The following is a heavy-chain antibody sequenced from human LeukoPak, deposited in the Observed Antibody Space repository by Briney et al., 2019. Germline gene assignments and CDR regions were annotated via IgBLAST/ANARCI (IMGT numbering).Heavy chain of an antibody. CDR2: ISYDGSNK. D-gene: IGHD3-10*01. J-gene: IGHJ4*02. V-gene: IGHV3-30*04. Sequence: GRSLRLSCAASGFTFSSYAMHWVRQAPGKGLEWVAVISYDGSNKYYADSVKGRFTISRDNSKNTLYPQMNSLRAEDTAVYYCAKDTPITMVRGFPSYWGQGTLVTVSS. CDR3: AKDTPITMVRGFPSY. CDR1: GFTFSSYA.